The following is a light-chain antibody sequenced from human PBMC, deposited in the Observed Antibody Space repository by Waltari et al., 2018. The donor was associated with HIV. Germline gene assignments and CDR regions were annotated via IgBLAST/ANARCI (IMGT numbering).Light chain of an antibody. V-gene: IGLV2-14*03. Sequence: QSALTQPASVSGSPGQSITISCPGPSSDVGGYKYVSWYHQHPGKAPRLMIYDVSPPPSGVSDRFSGSKSGDTASLTISGLQAEDEADYYCESYTSTSVWVFGGGTRLTVL. CDR1: SSDVGGYKY. CDR2: DVS. CDR3: ESYTSTSVWV. J-gene: IGLJ3*02.